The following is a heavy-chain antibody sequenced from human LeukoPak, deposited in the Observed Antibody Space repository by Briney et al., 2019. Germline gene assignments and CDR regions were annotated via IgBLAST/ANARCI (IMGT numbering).Heavy chain of an antibody. D-gene: IGHD3-22*01. Sequence: SETLSLTCTVSGGSISSSSYYWGWIRQPPGKGLEWIGSIYYSGSTYYNPSLKSRVTISVDTSKNQFSLKLSSVTAADTAVYYCARDSQYYYDSSGYYPRDYWGQGTLVTVSS. V-gene: IGHV4-39*07. CDR1: GGSISSSSYY. CDR3: ARDSQYYYDSSGYYPRDY. J-gene: IGHJ4*02. CDR2: IYYSGST.